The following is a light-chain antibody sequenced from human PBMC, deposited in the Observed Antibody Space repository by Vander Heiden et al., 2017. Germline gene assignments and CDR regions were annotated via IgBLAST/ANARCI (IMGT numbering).Light chain of an antibody. CDR3: QQYDKLPLT. CDR2: GAS. CDR1: QSLSSNF. V-gene: IGKV3-20*01. J-gene: IGKJ4*01. Sequence: VLPRSPGPLSASPGERATLTCRASQSLSSNFLAWYQQKPGQSPRLLNYGASNRAAGTPDRCSGSGSGTAFTLTISRLEPEDFAVYFCQQYDKLPLTFGGGTKVDLK.